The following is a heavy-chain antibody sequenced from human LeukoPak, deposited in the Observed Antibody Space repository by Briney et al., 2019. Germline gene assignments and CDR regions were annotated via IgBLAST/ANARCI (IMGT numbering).Heavy chain of an antibody. V-gene: IGHV3-53*04. CDR2: IYPGGST. CDR3: ARGPWAAAGGSIDDLDI. CDR1: GFTVSSNY. D-gene: IGHD6-13*01. J-gene: IGHJ3*02. Sequence: PGASLRLSCAASGFTVSSNYMSWVRQAPGKGLEWVSVIYPGGSTYYADSVKGRFTISRHNSENTLDLQINSLRVEYTAVYFCARGPWAAAGGSIDDLDIWGQGTMVTVSS.